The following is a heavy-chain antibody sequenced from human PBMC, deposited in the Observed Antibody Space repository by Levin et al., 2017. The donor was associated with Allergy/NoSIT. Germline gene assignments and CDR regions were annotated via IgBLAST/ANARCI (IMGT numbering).Heavy chain of an antibody. D-gene: IGHD2-15*01. Sequence: GESLKISCAASGFTFSDYYMSWIRQAPGKGLEWVSYISSSGSTIYYADSVKGRFTISRDNAKNSLYLQMNSLRAEDTAVYYCARDAEDIVVVVAATPLDYWGQGTLVTVSS. V-gene: IGHV3-11*01. CDR2: ISSSGSTI. J-gene: IGHJ4*02. CDR3: ARDAEDIVVVVAATPLDY. CDR1: GFTFSDYY.